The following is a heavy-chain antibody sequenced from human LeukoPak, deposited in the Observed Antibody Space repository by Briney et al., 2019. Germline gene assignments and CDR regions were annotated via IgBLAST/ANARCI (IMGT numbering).Heavy chain of an antibody. D-gene: IGHD3-22*01. CDR2: ISYDGSSK. V-gene: IGHV3-30*03. J-gene: IGHJ4*02. Sequence: GGSLRLSCAASGFTFSTYGMHWVRQAPGKGLEWVAVISYDGSSKYHADSVKGRFTISRDNSKNTLSLQMNSLRDEDTAVYYCARADYYHGSGYFGYWGQGTLVTVSS. CDR1: GFTFSTYG. CDR3: ARADYYHGSGYFGY.